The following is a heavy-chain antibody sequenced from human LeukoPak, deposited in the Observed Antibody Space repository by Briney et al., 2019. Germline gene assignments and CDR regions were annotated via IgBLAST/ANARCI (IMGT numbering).Heavy chain of an antibody. D-gene: IGHD1-1*01. CDR3: TRIWNNWFDP. J-gene: IGHJ5*02. Sequence: AGGSLRLSCSASGFSFGDYGMNWVRQAPGQGLEWVGLIRSKGYGDTTEYAASVSGRFIIPRDNSKSIVYLQMNSLKTEDTAVYYCTRIWNNWFDPWGQGTLVTVSS. V-gene: IGHV3-49*04. CDR1: GFSFGDYG. CDR2: IRSKGYGDTT.